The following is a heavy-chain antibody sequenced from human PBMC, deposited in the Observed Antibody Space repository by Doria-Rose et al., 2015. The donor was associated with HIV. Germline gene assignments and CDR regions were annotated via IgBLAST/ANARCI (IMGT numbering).Heavy chain of an antibody. J-gene: IGHJ5*02. V-gene: IGHV4-39*01. CDR3: AKQAVNWFDP. CDR1: GGSVASGTPY. D-gene: IGHD6-25*01. CDR2: IYYSGTT. Sequence: QVQLQESGPGLVKPSETLSLNCTVSGGSVASGTPYWDWIRQTPGKGLEWIGTIYYSGTTYYNPSLRGRVTISLHTSKNQYSLKLISVTAADTGVYYCAKQAVNWFDPRGQGTLVTVSS.